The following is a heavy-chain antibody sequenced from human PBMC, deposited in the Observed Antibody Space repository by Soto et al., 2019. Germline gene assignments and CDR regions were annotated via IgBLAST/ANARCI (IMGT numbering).Heavy chain of an antibody. J-gene: IGHJ4*02. CDR3: ARDLSVGATVY. CDR2: IYYSGST. Sequence: KASETLSLTCTVSGGSVSSGSYCWSWIRQPPGKGLEWIGYIYYSGSTNYNPSLKSRVTISVDTSKNQFSLKLSSVTAADTAVYYCARDLSVGATVYWGQGTLVTVSS. CDR1: GGSVSSGSYC. D-gene: IGHD1-26*01. V-gene: IGHV4-61*01.